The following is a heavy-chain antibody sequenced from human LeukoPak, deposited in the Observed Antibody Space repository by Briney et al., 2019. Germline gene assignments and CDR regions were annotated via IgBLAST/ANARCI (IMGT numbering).Heavy chain of an antibody. J-gene: IGHJ4*02. Sequence: PGGSLRLSCAASGFTFRSYWMHWVRQAPGKGPVWVSRIDSDGSRTTYADSVRGRFTISRDNFKNTLYLQMNSLRAEDTAVYYCARDLEIGSSSYYFDYWGQGTLVTVSS. V-gene: IGHV3-74*03. CDR3: ARDLEIGSSSYYFDY. CDR2: IDSDGSRT. CDR1: GFTFRSYW. D-gene: IGHD3-3*01.